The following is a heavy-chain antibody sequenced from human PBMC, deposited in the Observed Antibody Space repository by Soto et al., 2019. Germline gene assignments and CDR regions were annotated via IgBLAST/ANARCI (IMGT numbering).Heavy chain of an antibody. CDR1: GSTFTYS. Sequence: QVQLVQSGAEVKKPGSSVRVSCQAPGSTFTYSVSWVRQAPGQGLEWMGGIMPIFGTTNYAQKFQGGMTITADESKNITDLELSSLKSEDTAVYDCARHSGRDDAFDLWGQGTLVTVSS. D-gene: IGHD1-26*01. CDR2: IMPIFGTT. J-gene: IGHJ3*01. CDR3: ARHSGRDDAFDL. V-gene: IGHV1-69*01.